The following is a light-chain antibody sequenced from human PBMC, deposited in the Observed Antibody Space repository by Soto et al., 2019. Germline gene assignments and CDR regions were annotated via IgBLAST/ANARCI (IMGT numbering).Light chain of an antibody. CDR2: HAS. CDR1: QSVSANY. J-gene: IGKJ4*01. CDR3: QQYGSAVALT. Sequence: EIVLTQSPGTLSLSPGERATLSCRASQSVSANYLAWYRQKPGQAPRLLIYHASSRATGIADRFSGSGSGTDFSLTISRLEPEDFAVYYCQQYGSAVALTFGGGTKVEIK. V-gene: IGKV3-20*01.